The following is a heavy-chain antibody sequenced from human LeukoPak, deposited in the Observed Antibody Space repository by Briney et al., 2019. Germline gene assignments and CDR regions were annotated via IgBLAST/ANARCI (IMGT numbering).Heavy chain of an antibody. CDR3: ATAGGVSAEYAFDI. V-gene: IGHV4-59*01. CDR1: GGSISSYY. D-gene: IGHD3-3*01. J-gene: IGHJ3*02. CDR2: IYYSGST. Sequence: SETLSLTCTVSGGSISSYYWSWIRQPPGKGLEWIGYIYYSGSTNYNPSLKSRVTISVDTSKNQFSLKLSPVTAADTAVYYCATAGGVSAEYAFDIWGQGTMVTVSS.